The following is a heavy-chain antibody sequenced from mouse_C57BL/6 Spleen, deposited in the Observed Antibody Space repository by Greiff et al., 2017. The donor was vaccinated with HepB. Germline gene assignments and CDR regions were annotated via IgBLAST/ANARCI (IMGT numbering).Heavy chain of an antibody. CDR2: IWRGGST. Sequence: VMLVESGPGLVQPSQSLSITCTVSGFSLTSHGVHWVRQSPGKGLEWLGVIWRGGSTDYNAAFMSRLSITKDNSKSQVFFKMNSLQADDTAIYYCAKRSDSIHYYAMDYWGQGTSVTVSS. V-gene: IGHV2-5*01. CDR1: GFSLTSHG. D-gene: IGHD2-10*02. J-gene: IGHJ4*01. CDR3: AKRSDSIHYYAMDY.